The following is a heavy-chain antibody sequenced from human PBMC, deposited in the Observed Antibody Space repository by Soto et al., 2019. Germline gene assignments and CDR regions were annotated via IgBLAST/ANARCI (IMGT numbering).Heavy chain of an antibody. CDR1: GGSIGSGGYY. CDR3: ARDLHYSGLFYGMDV. V-gene: IGHV4-31*03. J-gene: IGHJ6*02. CDR2: IYYSGCT. D-gene: IGHD4-4*01. Sequence: SETLSLTCTVSGGSIGSGGYYWSWIRQHPGKGLEWIGYIYYSGCTYYNPSLKSRVTISVDTSKNQFSLKLSSVTVADRAVYYCARDLHYSGLFYGMDVWGQGTTVTVSS.